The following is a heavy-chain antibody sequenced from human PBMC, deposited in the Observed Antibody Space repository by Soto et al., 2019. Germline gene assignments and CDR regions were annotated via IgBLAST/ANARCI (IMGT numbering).Heavy chain of an antibody. D-gene: IGHD3-16*02. J-gene: IGHJ4*02. V-gene: IGHV3-7*03. Sequence: DVQLVESGGGLVQPGRSLRLSCAASGFKFSDYWMSWVRQAPGKGLEWVGNIKHDTSEAHYADSVKGRFTITRDNIKNFPFLQMNGLRSDDTASYYCARDGLLFSGPYRPSRFDYWGLGTLVTVSS. CDR2: IKHDTSEA. CDR3: ARDGLLFSGPYRPSRFDY. CDR1: GFKFSDYW.